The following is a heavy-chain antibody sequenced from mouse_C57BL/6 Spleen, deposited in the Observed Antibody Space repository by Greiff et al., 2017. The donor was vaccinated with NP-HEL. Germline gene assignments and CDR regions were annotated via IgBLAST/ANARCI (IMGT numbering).Heavy chain of an antibody. CDR3: ASYSNYYY. CDR1: GYTFTDYY. CDR2: INPNNGGT. J-gene: IGHJ2*01. Sequence: EVQLQQSGPELVKPGASVKISCKASGYTFTDYYMNWVKQSHGKSLEWIGDINPNNGGTSYNQKFKGKATLTVDKSSSTAYMELRSLTSEDSAVYYCASYSNYYYWGQGTTLTVSS. D-gene: IGHD2-5*01. V-gene: IGHV1-26*01.